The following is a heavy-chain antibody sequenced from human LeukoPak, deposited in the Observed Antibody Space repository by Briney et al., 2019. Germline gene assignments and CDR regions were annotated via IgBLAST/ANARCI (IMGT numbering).Heavy chain of an antibody. CDR3: ARDQGSGNYRFDY. CDR1: GYTFTNSG. Sequence: ASVTVSCKASGYTFTNSGIGWVRQAPGQGLDWMGWISTYTGNTYYAENLQGRVIMTTDTSTSTAYMELRSLRSDDTAVYYCARDQGSGNYRFDYWGQGTLVTVSS. D-gene: IGHD1-26*01. J-gene: IGHJ4*02. V-gene: IGHV1-18*01. CDR2: ISTYTGNT.